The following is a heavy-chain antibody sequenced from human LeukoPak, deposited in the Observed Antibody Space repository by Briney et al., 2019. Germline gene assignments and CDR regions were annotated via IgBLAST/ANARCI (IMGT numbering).Heavy chain of an antibody. CDR3: ARHGTSGTNLNWFDP. J-gene: IGHJ5*02. Sequence: GASVRVSCKASGYTFTGYYMHWVRQAPGQGLEWMGWINPNSGGTSYAQKFQGRVTMTRDTSISTAYMELTRLRFDDTAVYYCARHGTSGTNLNWFDPWGQGTLVTVSS. CDR1: GYTFTGYY. V-gene: IGHV1-2*02. D-gene: IGHD1-1*01. CDR2: INPNSGGT.